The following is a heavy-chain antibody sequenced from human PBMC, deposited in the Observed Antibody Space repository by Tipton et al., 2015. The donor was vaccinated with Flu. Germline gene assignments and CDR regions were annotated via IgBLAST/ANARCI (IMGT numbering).Heavy chain of an antibody. J-gene: IGHJ6*02. Sequence: GLVKPSETLSLTCTVSGGSISSYYWSWIRQPPGKGLEWIGNIGHTGNTYHNPSLKSRVRLSVDTSKNQFSPKLSSVTAADTAVYYCARGRMVRGVILTAYYYYSMDVWGQGTTVTVSS. CDR1: GGSISSYY. D-gene: IGHD3-10*01. V-gene: IGHV4-59*08. CDR3: ARGRMVRGVILTAYYYYSMDV. CDR2: IGHTGNT.